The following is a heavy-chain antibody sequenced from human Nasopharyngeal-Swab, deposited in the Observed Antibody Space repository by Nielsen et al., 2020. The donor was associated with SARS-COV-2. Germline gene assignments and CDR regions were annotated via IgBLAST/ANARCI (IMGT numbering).Heavy chain of an antibody. J-gene: IGHJ4*02. CDR3: AREGYYFGSGCYYF. Sequence: GSLRLSCTVSGDSISGYYWTWIRQPAGRGLEWIGRVYISGSANYNPSLKGRVTMSVDTSKNQFSLKLSSVTAADTAVYYCAREGYYFGSGCYYFWGQGTLVTVSS. CDR1: GDSISGYY. CDR2: VYISGSA. D-gene: IGHD3-10*01. V-gene: IGHV4-4*07.